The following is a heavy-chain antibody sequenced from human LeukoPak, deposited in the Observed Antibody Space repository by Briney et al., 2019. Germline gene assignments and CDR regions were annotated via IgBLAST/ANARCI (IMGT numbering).Heavy chain of an antibody. D-gene: IGHD3-3*02. CDR1: GGSISSSSYY. CDR3: ARCSRSTHVSPFLEWSKRYYYYYYMDV. Sequence: NTSETLSLTCTVSGGSISSSSYYWGWIRQPPGKGLEWIGSIYYSGSTYYNPSLKSRVTISVDTSKNQFSLKLSSVTAADTAVYYCARCSRSTHVSPFLEWSKRYYYYYYMDVWGKGTTVTVSS. CDR2: IYYSGST. J-gene: IGHJ6*03. V-gene: IGHV4-39*07.